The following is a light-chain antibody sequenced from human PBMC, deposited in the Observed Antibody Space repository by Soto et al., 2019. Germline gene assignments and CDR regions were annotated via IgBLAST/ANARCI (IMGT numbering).Light chain of an antibody. CDR3: QQYGSSSWT. CDR1: QSVSSSY. J-gene: IGKJ1*01. V-gene: IGKV3-20*01. Sequence: EIVLTQSPGTLSLSPGERATLSCRASQSVSSSYFSWYQQKPGQAPRLLIYGASSRATGIPDRFSGSGSGXXXXXXIXXXXPXDFXVYYXQQYGSSSWTFGQGTKVEIK. CDR2: GAS.